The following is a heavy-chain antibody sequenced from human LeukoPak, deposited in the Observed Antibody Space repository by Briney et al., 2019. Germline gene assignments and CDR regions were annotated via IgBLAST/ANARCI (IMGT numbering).Heavy chain of an antibody. Sequence: GGSLTLSCAASGFTFSSYSMIWVRQAPGKGLEGVSSISSSSSYIYYAASVKGRFTISRDNAKNSLYLQMNSLRAEDTAVYYCARWSKVVPFFDYWGQGTLVTVSS. V-gene: IGHV3-21*01. CDR1: GFTFSSYS. D-gene: IGHD2-2*01. CDR3: ARWSKVVPFFDY. J-gene: IGHJ4*02. CDR2: ISSSSSYI.